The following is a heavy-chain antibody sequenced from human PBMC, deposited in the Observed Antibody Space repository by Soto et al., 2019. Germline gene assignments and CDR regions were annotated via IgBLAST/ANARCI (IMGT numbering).Heavy chain of an antibody. CDR1: GGTFSSYA. D-gene: IGHD5-12*01. CDR2: IIPIFGTA. J-gene: IGHJ4*02. V-gene: IGHV1-69*13. CDR3: AREYTKRGYSGYDYDYFDY. Sequence: SVKVSCKASGGTFSSYAISWVRQAPGQGLEWMGGIIPIFGTANYAQKFQGRVTITADESTSTAYMELSSLRSEDTAVYYCAREYTKRGYSGYDYDYFDYWGQGTLVTVS.